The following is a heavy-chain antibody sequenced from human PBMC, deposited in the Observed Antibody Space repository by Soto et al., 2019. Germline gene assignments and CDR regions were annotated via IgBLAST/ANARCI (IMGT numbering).Heavy chain of an antibody. J-gene: IGHJ6*02. CDR1: GYTFTSYD. D-gene: IGHD3-3*01. Sequence: ASVKVSCKASGYTFTSYDINWVRQATGQGLEWMGWMNPNSGNTGYAQKFQGRVTMTRNTSISTAYMELSSLRSEDTAVYYCARVNRGLYDFWSGTGMDVWGQGTTVTVSS. CDR3: ARVNRGLYDFWSGTGMDV. CDR2: MNPNSGNT. V-gene: IGHV1-8*01.